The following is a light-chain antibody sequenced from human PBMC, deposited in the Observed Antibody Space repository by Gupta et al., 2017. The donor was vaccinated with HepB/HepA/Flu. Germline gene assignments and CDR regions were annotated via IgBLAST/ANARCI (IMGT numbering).Light chain of an antibody. CDR3: QLYYKGLVV. Sequence: QAVVTQEPSLTVSPGGTVTLPCGSSTGAVTRGHYPYWFQQKPGQAPMTLSYDTGNKNSWTPERFSGSLLGGTATLTLSGAQAEDEADYYCQLYYKGLVVFGGGTKLTVL. CDR2: DTG. J-gene: IGLJ2*01. V-gene: IGLV7-46*01. CDR1: TGAVTRGHY.